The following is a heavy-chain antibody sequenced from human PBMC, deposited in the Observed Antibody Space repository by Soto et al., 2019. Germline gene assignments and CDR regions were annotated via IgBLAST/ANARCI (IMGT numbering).Heavy chain of an antibody. Sequence: SETLSLTCTVSGCSISSSSYYWGWIRQPPGKGLEWIGSIYYSGSTYYNPSLKSRVTISVDTSKNQFSLKLSSVTAADTAVYYCARDYDILTGYYYGMDVWGQGTTVTVSS. CDR2: IYYSGST. CDR1: GCSISSSSYY. V-gene: IGHV4-39*02. CDR3: ARDYDILTGYYYGMDV. D-gene: IGHD3-9*01. J-gene: IGHJ6*02.